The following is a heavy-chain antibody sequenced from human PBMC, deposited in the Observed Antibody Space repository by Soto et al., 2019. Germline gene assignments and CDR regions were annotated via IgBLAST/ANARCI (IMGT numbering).Heavy chain of an antibody. CDR1: GFTFSSYS. CDR3: ARDIAVDLDY. J-gene: IGHJ4*02. D-gene: IGHD6-19*01. V-gene: IGHV3-48*01. Sequence: GGSLILSCAASGFTFSSYSMNWVRQSPGKGLEWLSYISSSSTTIHYVDSVRGRFTISRDNAKNSLYLQMNSLRAEDTAVYFCARDIAVDLDYWGQGTLVTVSS. CDR2: ISSSSTTI.